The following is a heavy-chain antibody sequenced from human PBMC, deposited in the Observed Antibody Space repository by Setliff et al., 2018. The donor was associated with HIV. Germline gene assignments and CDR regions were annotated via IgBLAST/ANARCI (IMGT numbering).Heavy chain of an antibody. Sequence: SETLSLTCTVSGYSIISDYYWGWIRQSPGKGLEWIGNIYHSVNTYYNPSLKSRVTISADATKNQFSLKLTSVTAADTAVYYCASIWFGESKPLDSWGQGMLVTVSS. CDR1: GYSIISDYY. CDR2: IYHSVNT. V-gene: IGHV4-38-2*02. D-gene: IGHD3-10*01. CDR3: ASIWFGESKPLDS. J-gene: IGHJ4*02.